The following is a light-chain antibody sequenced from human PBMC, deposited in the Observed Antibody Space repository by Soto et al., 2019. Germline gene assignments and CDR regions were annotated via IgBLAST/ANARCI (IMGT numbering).Light chain of an antibody. CDR1: QSVSTTY. J-gene: IGKJ2*01. Sequence: EIVLTQSPGTLSLSPGERATLSCRASQSVSTTYLGWYQQKPGQAPRLLVYDTSRRATGIPDRFSGSGSGTDFTLTISSLEPEDFAVYYCQHYGSSPPMYTFGQGTKLEIK. CDR2: DTS. CDR3: QHYGSSPPMYT. V-gene: IGKV3-20*01.